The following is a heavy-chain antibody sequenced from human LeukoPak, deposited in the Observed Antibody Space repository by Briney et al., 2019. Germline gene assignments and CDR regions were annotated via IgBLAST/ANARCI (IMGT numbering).Heavy chain of an antibody. V-gene: IGHV4-4*09. CDR1: GGSISSYY. J-gene: IGHJ3*02. Sequence: SETLSLTCTVSGGSISSYYWSWIRQPPGKGLEWIGYIYTSGSTNYNPSLKSRVTISVGTSKNQFSLKLSSVTAADTAVYYCARWASGYYAFDIWGQGTMVTVSS. CDR2: IYTSGST. D-gene: IGHD3-22*01. CDR3: ARWASGYYAFDI.